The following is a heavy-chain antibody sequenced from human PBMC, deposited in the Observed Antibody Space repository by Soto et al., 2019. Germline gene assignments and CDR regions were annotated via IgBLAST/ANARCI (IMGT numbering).Heavy chain of an antibody. D-gene: IGHD1-1*01. CDR1: GFTFSSYA. V-gene: IGHV3-30-3*01. J-gene: IGHJ4*02. Sequence: QVQLVESGGGVVQPGRSLRLSCAASGFTFSSYAMHWVRQAPGKGLEWVAVISYDGSNKYYADSVKGRFTISSDNSKNTLYLQMNSLRAEDTAVYYCARELERLYYFDSWGQGTLVTVSS. CDR3: ARELERLYYFDS. CDR2: ISYDGSNK.